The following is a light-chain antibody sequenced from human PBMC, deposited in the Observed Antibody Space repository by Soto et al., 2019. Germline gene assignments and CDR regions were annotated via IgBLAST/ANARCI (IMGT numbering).Light chain of an antibody. CDR2: AGS. CDR1: QVIDNY. CDR3: QKYNSAPWT. Sequence: DIQMTQSPSSLSASVGDRVTITCRASQVIDNYLAWYQQQPGKVPRLLIYAGSVLQAGVPPRFTGSGSGATYTITISSLQPEDVATYFCQKYNSAPWTFGQGTKVEIK. J-gene: IGKJ1*01. V-gene: IGKV1-27*01.